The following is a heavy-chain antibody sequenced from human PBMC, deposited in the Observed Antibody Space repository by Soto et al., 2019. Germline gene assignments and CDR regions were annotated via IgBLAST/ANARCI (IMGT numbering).Heavy chain of an antibody. CDR1: GFTFSNYW. CDR3: ARILPIEAAGAPYGFDP. V-gene: IGHV3-7*03. J-gene: IGHJ5*02. CDR2: IKQDGSQK. Sequence: EVQLVESGGGWVQPGGSLRLSCAASGFTFSNYWMSWVRQAPGKGLEWVANIKQDGSQKYYVDSVKGRFTITRDNAKNSLYLEMNSLSAEDTGVYSCARILPIEAAGAPYGFDPWGQGTLVTVSS. D-gene: IGHD6-13*01.